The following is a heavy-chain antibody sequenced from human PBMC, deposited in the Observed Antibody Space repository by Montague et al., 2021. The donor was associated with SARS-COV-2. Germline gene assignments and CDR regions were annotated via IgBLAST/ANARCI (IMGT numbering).Heavy chain of an antibody. V-gene: IGHV4-59*01. Sequence: SETLSLTCTVSGASIKNYFWSWIRQPPGKGLEWIGHIYYYGNTHYNPSLKSRATISIDTSRNLFSLQLRSVTTADTAVYFCAKEVGAGSINASYWGQGVLVTVSS. CDR2: IYYYGNT. CDR3: AKEVGAGSINASY. J-gene: IGHJ4*02. CDR1: GASIKNYF. D-gene: IGHD3-10*01.